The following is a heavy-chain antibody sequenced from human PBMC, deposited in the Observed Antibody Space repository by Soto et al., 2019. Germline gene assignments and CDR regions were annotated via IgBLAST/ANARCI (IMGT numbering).Heavy chain of an antibody. CDR3: ARGGIQEAGAFDI. Sequence: QVQLVQSGAEVKKPGSSVKVSCKASGGTFSRSPISWVRQAPGQGLEWMGGIIPMFGTANHAQKFQGRVTITADESTTTVYMELTSLRFEDTAVYYCARGGIQEAGAFDIWGQGTMVTVSS. CDR2: IIPMFGTA. V-gene: IGHV1-69*12. CDR1: GGTFSRSP. D-gene: IGHD5-18*01. J-gene: IGHJ3*02.